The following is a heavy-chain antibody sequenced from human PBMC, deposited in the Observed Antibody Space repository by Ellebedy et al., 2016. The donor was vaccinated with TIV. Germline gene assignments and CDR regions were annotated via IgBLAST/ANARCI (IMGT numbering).Heavy chain of an antibody. D-gene: IGHD5-18*01. J-gene: IGHJ4*02. CDR1: GYTFTSYD. CDR2: ISAYNGNT. V-gene: IGHV1-18*01. Sequence: ASVKVSCKASGYTFTSYDINWVRQATGQGLEWMGWISAYNGNTNYAQKLQGRVTMTTDTSTSTAYMELRSLRSDDTAVYYCARDNSIVDTATNFDYWGQGTLVTVSS. CDR3: ARDNSIVDTATNFDY.